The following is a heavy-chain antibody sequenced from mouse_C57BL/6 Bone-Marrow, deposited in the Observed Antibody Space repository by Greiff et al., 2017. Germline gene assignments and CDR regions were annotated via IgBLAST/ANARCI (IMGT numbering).Heavy chain of an antibody. CDR3: TTPHYYGSSWYFDV. J-gene: IGHJ1*03. D-gene: IGHD1-1*01. V-gene: IGHV14-4*01. CDR2: IDPENGDT. CDR1: GFNITDDY. Sequence: EVQLQQSGAELVRPGASVKLSCTASGFNITDDYMHWVKQRPEQGLEWIGWIDPENGDTEYASKFQGKATITADTSSNTAYLQLSSLTSEDTAVYYCTTPHYYGSSWYFDVWGTGTTVTVSS.